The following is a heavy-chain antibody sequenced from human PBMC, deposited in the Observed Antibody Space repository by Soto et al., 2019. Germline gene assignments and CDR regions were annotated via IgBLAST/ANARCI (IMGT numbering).Heavy chain of an antibody. CDR2: INAGNGNT. Sequence: GASVKVSCKASGYTFTSYAMHWVRQAPGQRLEWMGWINAGNGNTKYSQKFQGRVTITRDTSASTAYMELSSPRSEDTAVYYCARGLHGFDTYYYYYMDVWGKGTTVTV. V-gene: IGHV1-3*01. CDR3: ARGLHGFDTYYYYYMDV. D-gene: IGHD3-9*01. CDR1: GYTFTSYA. J-gene: IGHJ6*03.